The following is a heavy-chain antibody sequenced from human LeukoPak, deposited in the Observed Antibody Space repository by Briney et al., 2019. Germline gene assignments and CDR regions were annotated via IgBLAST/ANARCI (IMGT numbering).Heavy chain of an antibody. D-gene: IGHD2-8*01. J-gene: IGHJ6*03. CDR2: IYYSGST. Sequence: SGTLSLTCTVSGGSISSGDYYWSWIRQPPGKGLEWIGYIYYSGSTYYNPSLKSRVTISVDTSKNQFSLKLSSVTAADTAVYYCAREPCTNGVCYRNEAYYYMDVWGKGTTVTVSS. CDR3: AREPCTNGVCYRNEAYYYMDV. V-gene: IGHV4-30-4*08. CDR1: GGSISSGDYY.